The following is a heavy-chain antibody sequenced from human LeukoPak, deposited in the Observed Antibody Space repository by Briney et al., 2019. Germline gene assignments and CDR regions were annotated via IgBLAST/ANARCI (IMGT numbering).Heavy chain of an antibody. CDR3: ASCLFDYYYFAQ. V-gene: IGHV4-4*02. CDR1: GDSITSHNW. Sequence: PSETLSLTCAVSGDSITSHNWWSWVRQSPGKGLEWIGEIYHSGTTNYSPSLESRVTISVDKSKNQLSLELTSVTAADTAVYFCASCLFDYYYFAQWGQGTLVTVSS. D-gene: IGHD2/OR15-2a*01. J-gene: IGHJ4*02. CDR2: IYHSGTT.